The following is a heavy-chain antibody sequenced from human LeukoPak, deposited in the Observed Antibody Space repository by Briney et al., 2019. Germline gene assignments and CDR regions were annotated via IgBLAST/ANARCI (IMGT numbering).Heavy chain of an antibody. CDR3: AREGDTLVGATAN. V-gene: IGHV1-2*02. CDR1: GYTFTGYY. J-gene: IGHJ4*02. Sequence: GASVKVSCKASGYTFTGYYMHWVRQAPGQGLEWMGWTNPNSGGTNYAQEFQGRVTMTRDTSISTAYMELSRLRSDDTAVYYCAREGDTLVGATANWGQGTLVTVS. CDR2: TNPNSGGT. D-gene: IGHD1-26*01.